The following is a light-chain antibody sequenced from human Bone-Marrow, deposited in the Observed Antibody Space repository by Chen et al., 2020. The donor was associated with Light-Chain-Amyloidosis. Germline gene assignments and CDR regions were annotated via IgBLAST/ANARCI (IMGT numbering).Light chain of an antibody. J-gene: IGKJ4*01. CDR2: KAF. Sequence: DIQMTQSPSTLSASVGDRVTFTCRASRTISTWLAWYQQKPGNAPKLLIYKAFTLESGVPSRFSGSGSGTEFTLTISSLQPDDFATYYCQQYNSNPLTFGGGTKVEIK. CDR1: RTISTW. V-gene: IGKV1-5*03. CDR3: QQYNSNPLT.